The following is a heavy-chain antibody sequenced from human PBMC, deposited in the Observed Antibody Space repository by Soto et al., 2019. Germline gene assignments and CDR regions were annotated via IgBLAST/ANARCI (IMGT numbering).Heavy chain of an antibody. J-gene: IGHJ4*02. CDR1: GFTFSSYS. CDR2: ISSSSSYI. Sequence: GGSLRLSCAASGFTFSSYSMNWVRQAPGKGLEWVSSISSSSSYIYYADSVKGRFTISRDNAKNSLFLHMSGLRAEDTAVYYCARLLGDVTTFDYWGQGTLVTVSS. D-gene: IGHD3-10*01. V-gene: IGHV3-21*01. CDR3: ARLLGDVTTFDY.